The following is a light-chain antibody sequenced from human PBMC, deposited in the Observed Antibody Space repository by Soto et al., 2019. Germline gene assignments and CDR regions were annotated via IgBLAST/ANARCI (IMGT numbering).Light chain of an antibody. CDR3: QKYDSYPYT. Sequence: DIQMTQSPSTLSASVGDRVTITCRASQSISSWLAWYQQKPGKAPKLLMYQASSLESGVPSRFSGSGSGTEFTLTISSLQPDDFATYYCQKYDSYPYTFGQGTKLEIK. CDR2: QAS. J-gene: IGKJ2*01. CDR1: QSISSW. V-gene: IGKV1-5*03.